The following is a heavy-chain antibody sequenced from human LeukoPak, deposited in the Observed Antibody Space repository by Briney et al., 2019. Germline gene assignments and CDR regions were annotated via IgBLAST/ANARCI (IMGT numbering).Heavy chain of an antibody. Sequence: PSETLSLTCTVSGGSITDYHWSWIRQPPGKGLEWIGEINHSGSTNYNPSLKSRVTISVDTSKNQFSLKLSSVTAADTAVYYCARVRRPTLYFPFDYWGQGTLVTVSS. CDR1: GGSITDYH. CDR2: INHSGST. D-gene: IGHD2-8*01. V-gene: IGHV4-34*01. J-gene: IGHJ4*02. CDR3: ARVRRPTLYFPFDY.